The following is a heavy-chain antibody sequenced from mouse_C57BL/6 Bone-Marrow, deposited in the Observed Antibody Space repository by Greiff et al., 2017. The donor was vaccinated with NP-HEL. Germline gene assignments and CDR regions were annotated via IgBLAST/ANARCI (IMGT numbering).Heavy chain of an antibody. CDR2: ISSGGSYT. V-gene: IGHV5-6*01. CDR1: GFTFSNYG. J-gene: IGHJ2*01. Sequence: EVHLVESGGDLVKPGGSLKLSCAASGFTFSNYGMSWVRQTPDKRLEWVATISSGGSYTYYPDSVKGRFTISRDNAKNTLYLQMSSLKSEDTAMYYCARTAVITTVVGGYFDYWGQGTTLTVSS. D-gene: IGHD1-1*01. CDR3: ARTAVITTVVGGYFDY.